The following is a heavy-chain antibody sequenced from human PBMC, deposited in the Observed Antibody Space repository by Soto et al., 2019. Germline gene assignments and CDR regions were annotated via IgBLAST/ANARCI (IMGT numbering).Heavy chain of an antibody. CDR1: GDSISVGYY. CDR3: ARDRGSYGMDV. V-gene: IGHV4-31*03. CDR2: VSPSGTT. Sequence: QVQLQESGPGLVKPSQTRSLTCTVSGDSISVGYYWSWIRQHPGKGLEWIGYVSPSGTTYYNPSLKSRVSISTDTSKNQFSLEVSSVTAADTAVYYCARDRGSYGMDVWGQGTTVTVSS. J-gene: IGHJ6*02.